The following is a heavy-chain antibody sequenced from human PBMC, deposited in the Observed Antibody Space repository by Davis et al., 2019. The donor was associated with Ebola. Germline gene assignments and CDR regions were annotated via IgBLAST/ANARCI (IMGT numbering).Heavy chain of an antibody. CDR3: ARRLAMTGYAFDY. D-gene: IGHD3-9*01. CDR1: GYSFTTYW. J-gene: IGHJ4*02. Sequence: GESLKISCKGSGYSFTTYWIAWVRQMPGKGLEWMGIIYPSDSDTRYSPSFQGQVTISADKSITTAYLQWSSLKASDTAMYYCARRLAMTGYAFDYWGQGTLVTVSS. V-gene: IGHV5-51*01. CDR2: IYPSDSDT.